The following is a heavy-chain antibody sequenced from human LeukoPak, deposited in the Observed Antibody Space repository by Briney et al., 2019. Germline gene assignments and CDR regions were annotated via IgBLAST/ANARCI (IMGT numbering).Heavy chain of an antibody. CDR3: ARGWSGYYYYYGMDV. CDR1: GGSVSSYY. D-gene: IGHD3-3*01. Sequence: SETLSLPCTVSGGSVSSYYGSWIRQPPGKRLEGIRYIYYSGSTNYNPSLKSRVIISVDTSKNQFSLKLSSVTAADTAVYYCARGWSGYYYYYGMDVWGQGTTVTVSS. V-gene: IGHV4-59*02. CDR2: IYYSGST. J-gene: IGHJ6*02.